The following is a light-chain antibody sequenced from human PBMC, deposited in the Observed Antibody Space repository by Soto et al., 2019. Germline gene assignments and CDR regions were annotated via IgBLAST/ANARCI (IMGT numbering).Light chain of an antibody. CDR2: GAS. CDR1: QSVSSD. CDR3: QQYNNWPRT. V-gene: IGKV3-15*01. J-gene: IGKJ1*01. Sequence: EIVMTQSPATLSVSPGERATLSCRASQSVSSDLAWYHQKPGQAPRLLIYGASTRATGIPARFSGSGSGTEFTLTINSLQSEEFAVYYCQQYNNWPRTVGQGTKVDIK.